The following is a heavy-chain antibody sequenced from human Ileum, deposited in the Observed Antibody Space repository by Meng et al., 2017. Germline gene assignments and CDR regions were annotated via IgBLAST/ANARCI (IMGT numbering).Heavy chain of an antibody. V-gene: IGHV4-4*02. CDR1: GASTSSSNW. CDR3: ATNKNKKIDY. D-gene: IGHD2/OR15-2a*01. CDR2: IFHTGST. Sequence: QEAGRGRGVASGTLSPTCLVSGASTSSSNWWNWVRQPPGKGLEWIGEIFHTGSTNYNPSLKSRVTISADKSKNQFSLNLSSVTAADTAVYYCATNKNKKIDYWGQGTLVTVSS. J-gene: IGHJ4*02.